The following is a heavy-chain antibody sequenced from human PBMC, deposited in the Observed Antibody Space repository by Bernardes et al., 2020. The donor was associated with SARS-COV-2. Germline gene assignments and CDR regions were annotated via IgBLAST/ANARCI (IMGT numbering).Heavy chain of an antibody. V-gene: IGHV3-23*01. CDR2: ISGSGGTT. J-gene: IGHJ4*02. CDR3: AKDLGQTYYYGSGSYYAFDY. CDR1: GFTFSSYA. Sequence: GSLRLSCAASGFTFSSYAMSWVRQAPGKGLEWVSGISGSGGTTYYADPVKGQFTISRDNSKNTLYLQMNSLGAEDTAVYYCAKDLGQTYYYGSGSYYAFDYWGQGTLVAVSS. D-gene: IGHD3-10*01.